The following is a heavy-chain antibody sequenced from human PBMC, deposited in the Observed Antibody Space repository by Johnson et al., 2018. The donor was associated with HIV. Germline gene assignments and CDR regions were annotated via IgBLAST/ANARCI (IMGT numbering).Heavy chain of an antibody. J-gene: IGHJ3*02. CDR1: GFTFSSYG. D-gene: IGHD6-13*01. V-gene: IGHV3-33*03. CDR3: AKDRGTGIARDAFDM. CDR2: IWFDGSNK. Sequence: QVQLVESGGGVVQPGRSLRLSCAASGFTFSSYGMHWVRQAPGKGLEWVAVIWFDGSNKYYADSVKGRFTISRDNAKNSLYLQMNSLTAEDTALYHCAKDRGTGIARDAFDMWGQGTMVTVS.